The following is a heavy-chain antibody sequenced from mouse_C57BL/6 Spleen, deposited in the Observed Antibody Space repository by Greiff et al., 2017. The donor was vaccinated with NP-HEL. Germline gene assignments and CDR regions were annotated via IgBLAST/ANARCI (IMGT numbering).Heavy chain of an antibody. CDR3: AKGIYDGYYNYFDY. Sequence: VQLQQSGAELARPGASVKLSCKASGYTFTSYGISWVKQRTGQGLEWIGEIYPRSGNTYYNEKFKGKVTLTADKSSSTAYMELRSLTSEDSAVYFCAKGIYDGYYNYFDYWGQGTTLTVSS. D-gene: IGHD2-3*01. CDR2: IYPRSGNT. V-gene: IGHV1-81*01. CDR1: GYTFTSYG. J-gene: IGHJ2*01.